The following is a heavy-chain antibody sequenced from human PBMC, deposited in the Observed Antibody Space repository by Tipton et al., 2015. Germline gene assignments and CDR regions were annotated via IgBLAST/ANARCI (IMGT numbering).Heavy chain of an antibody. V-gene: IGHV4-31*03. CDR3: AGTTVVGHTGLGVDY. CDR2: IYYSGFT. J-gene: IGHJ4*02. CDR1: GGSISSGGYY. D-gene: IGHD6-19*01. Sequence: TLSLTCTVSGGSISSGGYYWTWIRQHPGKGLEWIGYIYYSGFTYYIPSLKSRVTISVDTSKNQFSLKLNSVTTADTAVYYCAGTTVVGHTGLGVDYWGQGTLVTVSS.